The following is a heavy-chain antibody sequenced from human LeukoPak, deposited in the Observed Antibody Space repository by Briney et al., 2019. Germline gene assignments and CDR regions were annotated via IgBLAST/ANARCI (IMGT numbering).Heavy chain of an antibody. V-gene: IGHV3-30-3*01. Sequence: GGSLRLSCAASGFTFSSYAMHWVRQAPGKGLEWVAVISYDGSNKYYADSVKGRFTISRDNSKNTLYLQMNSLRAEDTAVYYCARDIDGFLEWHYYYYGMDVWGQGTMVTVSS. CDR3: ARDIDGFLEWHYYYYGMDV. J-gene: IGHJ6*02. D-gene: IGHD3-3*01. CDR1: GFTFSSYA. CDR2: ISYDGSNK.